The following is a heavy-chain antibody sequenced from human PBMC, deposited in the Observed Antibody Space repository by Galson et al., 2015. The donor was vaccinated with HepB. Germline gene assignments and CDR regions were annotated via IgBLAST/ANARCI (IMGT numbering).Heavy chain of an antibody. CDR1: GGSFSGYY. D-gene: IGHD6-13*01. V-gene: IGHV4-34*01. J-gene: IGHJ4*02. CDR2: INHSGST. CDR3: ARLLASTWYAMDY. Sequence: SETLSLTCAVYGGSFSGYYWSWIRQPPGKGLEWIGEINHSGSTNYNPSLKSRVTISVDTSKNQFSLKLSSVTAADTAVYYCARLLASTWYAMDYWGQGNLVTVSS.